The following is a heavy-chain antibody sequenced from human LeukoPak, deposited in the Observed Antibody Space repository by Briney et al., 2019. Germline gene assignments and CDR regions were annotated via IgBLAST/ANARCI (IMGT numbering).Heavy chain of an antibody. D-gene: IGHD5-24*01. CDR1: GGSISSYY. Sequence: SETLSLTCTVSGGSISSYYWSWIRQPAGKGLEWIGRIYTSGSTNYNPSLKSRVTMSVDTSKNQFSLKLSSVTAADTAVYYCARVGDGYPTPSGLGPIDYWGQGTLVTVSS. V-gene: IGHV4-4*07. CDR3: ARVGDGYPTPSGLGPIDY. J-gene: IGHJ4*02. CDR2: IYTSGST.